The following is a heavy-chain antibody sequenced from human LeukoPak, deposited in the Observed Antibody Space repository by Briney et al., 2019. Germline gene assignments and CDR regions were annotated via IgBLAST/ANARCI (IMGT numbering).Heavy chain of an antibody. CDR2: IKQDGSEK. V-gene: IGHV3-7*03. CDR3: AKASIGGSAYDV. CDR1: GFTFSSYW. Sequence: GGSLRLSCAASGFTFSSYWMSWVRQAPGKGLEWVANIKQDGSEKYYVDSVKGRFTISRDNAKNSLYLQMSSLRDGDTALYYCAKASIGGSAYDVWGQGTMVTVSS. D-gene: IGHD3-3*01. J-gene: IGHJ3*01.